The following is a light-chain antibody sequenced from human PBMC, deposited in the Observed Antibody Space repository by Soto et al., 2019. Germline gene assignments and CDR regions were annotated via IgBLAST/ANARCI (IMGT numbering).Light chain of an antibody. CDR1: QTVSRN. CDR2: DIS. V-gene: IGKV3-15*01. J-gene: IGKJ5*01. Sequence: EIVLTQSPGTLSLSPGERATLSCRASQTVSRNLAWYQQRPGQAPRLLIYDISNRAAGVPARFSGSGSETEFTLTIRSLKSEDFAVDFCQHYNNRPSFGQGTRLEIK. CDR3: QHYNNRPS.